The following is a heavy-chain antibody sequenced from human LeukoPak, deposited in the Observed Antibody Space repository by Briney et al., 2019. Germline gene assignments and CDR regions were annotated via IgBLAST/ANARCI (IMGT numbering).Heavy chain of an antibody. J-gene: IGHJ4*02. CDR1: GFTSSSYG. V-gene: IGHV3-23*01. CDR2: ITSSGADS. Sequence: GGSLRLSCAASGFTSSSYGMHWVRQAPGKGLEWVAVITSSGADSYYSDSVRGRFTISRDNSRNTVYLQMNSLRAEDTAVYYCAKDDRWLQFCCWGQGTLVTVSA. CDR3: AKDDRWLQFCC. D-gene: IGHD5-24*01.